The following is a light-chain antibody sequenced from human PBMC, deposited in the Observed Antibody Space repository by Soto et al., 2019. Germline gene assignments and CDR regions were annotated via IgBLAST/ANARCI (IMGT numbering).Light chain of an antibody. V-gene: IGKV3-20*01. CDR2: GAS. J-gene: IGKJ1*01. CDR3: QQYDSSPWT. Sequence: EIVLTQSPGTLSLSPGERATLSCRASQSVSSSFLAWYQQKPGQAPRLLIYGASSRATDIPDRFSGSGSGTDVTLTISRLEPEDFAVYYCQQYDSSPWTFGQGTKVEIK. CDR1: QSVSSSF.